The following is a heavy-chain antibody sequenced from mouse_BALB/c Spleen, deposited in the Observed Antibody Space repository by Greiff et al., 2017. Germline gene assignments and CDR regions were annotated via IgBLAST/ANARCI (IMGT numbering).Heavy chain of an antibody. D-gene: IGHD2-2*01. Sequence: EVMLVESGGGLVQPGGSLKLSCAASGFTFSSYGMSWVRQTPDKRLELVATINSNGGSTYYPDSVKGRFTLSRDNAKNTLYLQMSSLKSEDTAMYYCARAVRFLDYWGQGTTLTVSS. CDR2: INSNGGST. CDR3: ARAVRFLDY. CDR1: GFTFSSYG. V-gene: IGHV5-6-3*01. J-gene: IGHJ2*01.